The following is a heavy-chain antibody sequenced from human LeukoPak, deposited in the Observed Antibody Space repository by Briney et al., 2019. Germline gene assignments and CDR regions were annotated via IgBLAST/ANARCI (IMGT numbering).Heavy chain of an antibody. V-gene: IGHV1-46*01. J-gene: IGHJ3*02. D-gene: IGHD6-6*01. CDR1: GYTFTSYY. CDR2: INPSGGST. Sequence: GASVKVSCKASGYTFTSYYMHWVRQAPGQGLEWMEIINPSGGSTSYAQKFQGRVTMTRDTSTSTVYMELSSLRSEDTAVYYCARRGSSSSGPDAFDIWGQGTMVTVSS. CDR3: ARRGSSSSGPDAFDI.